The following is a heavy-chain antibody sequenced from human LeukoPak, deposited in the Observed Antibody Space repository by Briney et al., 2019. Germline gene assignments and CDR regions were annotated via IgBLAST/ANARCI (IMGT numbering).Heavy chain of an antibody. J-gene: IGHJ6*02. CDR2: IFPHDSDT. Sequence: GESLKISCKGSGYSFMDYWIGWVRQMPGKGPEWMGIIFPHDSDTKYSPSFQGQVTISVDKSISTAYVQWSSLEASDTAVYYCARYGIRGCTSTNCYTSYFYYGMDVWGQGTTVTVSS. CDR3: ARYGIRGCTSTNCYTSYFYYGMDV. CDR1: GYSFMDYW. V-gene: IGHV5-51*01. D-gene: IGHD2-2*02.